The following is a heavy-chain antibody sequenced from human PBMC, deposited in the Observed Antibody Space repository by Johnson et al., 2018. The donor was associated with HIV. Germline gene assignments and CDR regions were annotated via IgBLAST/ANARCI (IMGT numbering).Heavy chain of an antibody. D-gene: IGHD2-15*01. CDR1: GFTFTSFA. J-gene: IGHJ3*02. CDR2: ISYDGSNK. Sequence: QVQLVESGGGVVQPGTSLRLSCAASGFTFTSFAMHWVRQAPGKGLEWVGFISYDGSNKYFTDSVRGRFTISRDNSKNTLYLQMNSLRAEDTAGYYCAREPEGWAFDIGGQGTMVTVSS. CDR3: AREPEGWAFDI. V-gene: IGHV3-30-3*01.